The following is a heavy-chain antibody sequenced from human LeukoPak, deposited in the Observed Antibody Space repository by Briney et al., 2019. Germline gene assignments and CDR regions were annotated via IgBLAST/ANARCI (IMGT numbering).Heavy chain of an antibody. D-gene: IGHD6-19*01. CDR3: AKGQWLVRESYFDY. V-gene: IGHV3-30*18. CDR1: GFTFSSYG. CDR2: ISYDGSNK. Sequence: GGSLRLSCAASGFTFSSYGMHWVRQAPGKGLEWVAVISYDGSNKYYADSVKGRFTISRDNSKNTLYLQMNSLRAEDTAVYYCAKGQWLVRESYFDYWGQGTLVTASS. J-gene: IGHJ4*02.